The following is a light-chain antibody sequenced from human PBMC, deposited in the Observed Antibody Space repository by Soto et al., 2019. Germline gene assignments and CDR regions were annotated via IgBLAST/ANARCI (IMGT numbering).Light chain of an antibody. J-gene: IGLJ1*01. Sequence: QSALTQPASVSGSPGQSITISCTGTSSDVGGYNYVSWYQQHPGKAPKLMIYEVSNRPSGVSNRFSGSKSGNTASLTISGLQAEDEAGYYCSSYTSRSTLDYVFGSGTKLTVL. CDR3: SSYTSRSTLDYV. CDR1: SSDVGGYNY. V-gene: IGLV2-14*01. CDR2: EVS.